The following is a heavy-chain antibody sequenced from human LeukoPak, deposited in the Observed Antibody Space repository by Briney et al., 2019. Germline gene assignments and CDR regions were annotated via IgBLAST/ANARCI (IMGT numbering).Heavy chain of an antibody. V-gene: IGHV3-23*01. D-gene: IGHD3-10*01. CDR1: GFRFSSYA. CDR3: TKHYGSGNFHAYLDC. Sequence: GGSLRLFCAAFGFRFSSYAMRWVRQAPGKGLEWDAGSSSSVGTTYHAKAGKYQCTISTDKTKNTVSLQMNGLRDEDRAAYYCTKHYGSGNFHAYLDCWGQGTLVIVS. J-gene: IGHJ4*02. CDR2: SSSSVGTT.